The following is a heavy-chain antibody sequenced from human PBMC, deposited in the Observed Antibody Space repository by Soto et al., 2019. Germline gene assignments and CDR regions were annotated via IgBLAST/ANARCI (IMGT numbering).Heavy chain of an antibody. CDR1: GFTFSSYG. CDR2: IWYDGSNK. D-gene: IGHD3-9*01. V-gene: IGHV3-33*01. CDR3: VIDRMTGDAFDI. Sequence: GGSLRLSCAASGFTFSSYGMHWVRQAPGKGLEWVAVIWYDGSNKYYADSVKGRFTISRDNAKNTLYLQMNSLRAEDTAVYYCVIDRMTGDAFDIWGQGTMVTVSS. J-gene: IGHJ3*02.